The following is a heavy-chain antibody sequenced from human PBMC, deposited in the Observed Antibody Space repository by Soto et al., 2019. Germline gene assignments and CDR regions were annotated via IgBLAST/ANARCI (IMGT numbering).Heavy chain of an antibody. Sequence: ASVKVSCKVSGYTLTELSIHWVRQAPRKGLEWMGGFDPEDGETIYAQKFQGRVTMTEDTSTDTAYMELSSLRSEDTAVYYCAREGATDYDILTGSNWFDPWGQGTLVTVSS. V-gene: IGHV1-24*01. CDR2: FDPEDGET. D-gene: IGHD3-9*01. CDR1: GYTLTELS. J-gene: IGHJ5*02. CDR3: AREGATDYDILTGSNWFDP.